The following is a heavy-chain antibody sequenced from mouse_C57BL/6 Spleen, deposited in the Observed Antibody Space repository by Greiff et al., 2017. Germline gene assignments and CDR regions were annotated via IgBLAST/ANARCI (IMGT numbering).Heavy chain of an antibody. J-gene: IGHJ2*01. CDR1: GFNIKDYY. V-gene: IGHV14-1*01. D-gene: IGHD1-1*01. CDR2: IDPEDGDT. CDR3: TSSTVVDYFDY. Sequence: EVNVVESGAELVRPGASVKLSCTASGFNIKDYYMHWVKQRPEQGLEWIGRIDPEDGDTEYAPKFQGKATMTADTSSNTAYLQLSSLTSEDTAVYYCTSSTVVDYFDYWGQGTTLTVSS.